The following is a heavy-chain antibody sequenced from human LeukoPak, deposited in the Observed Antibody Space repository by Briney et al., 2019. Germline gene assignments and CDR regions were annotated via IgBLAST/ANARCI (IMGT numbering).Heavy chain of an antibody. CDR3: AREGGFFRPLDY. J-gene: IGHJ4*02. D-gene: IGHD3-3*01. CDR2: VRLDGKT. V-gene: IGHV4-4*02. CDR1: GXSVTSTNW. Sequence: SETLSLTCGVSGXSVTSTNWWTWVRQPPGKGLEWIGEVRLDGKTHYNPSLQSRLTILVSLSENHISLRLTSVTAADTAVYYCAREGGFFRPLDYSGQGTLVTVSS.